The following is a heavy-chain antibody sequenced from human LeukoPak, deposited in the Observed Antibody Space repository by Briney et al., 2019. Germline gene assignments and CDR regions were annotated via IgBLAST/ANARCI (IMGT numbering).Heavy chain of an antibody. Sequence: PGGSLRLSCAASGFTFSSYSVNWVRQAPGKGLEWVSSISTSSTYIYYADSVKGRFTISRDDAKNSLYLQMNSLGDEFMAETYCARLAPFIIGTTFFDYWGQGTLVTVSS. CDR3: ARLAPFIIGTTFFDY. V-gene: IGHV3-21*01. CDR2: ISTSSTYI. J-gene: IGHJ4*02. D-gene: IGHD1-20*01. CDR1: GFTFSSYS.